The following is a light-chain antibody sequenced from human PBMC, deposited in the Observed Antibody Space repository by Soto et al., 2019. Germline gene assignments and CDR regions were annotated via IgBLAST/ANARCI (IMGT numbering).Light chain of an antibody. CDR3: CSYAGSSTDVV. Sequence: QSALTQPASVSGSPGQSITISCTGTSSDVGSYNLVSWYQQHPGKAPKLMIYEGSKRPSGGSNRFSGSKSGNTASLTISGLQAEDEAEYYCCSYAGSSTDVVFGGGTKLTVL. J-gene: IGLJ2*01. CDR2: EGS. CDR1: SSDVGSYNL. V-gene: IGLV2-23*01.